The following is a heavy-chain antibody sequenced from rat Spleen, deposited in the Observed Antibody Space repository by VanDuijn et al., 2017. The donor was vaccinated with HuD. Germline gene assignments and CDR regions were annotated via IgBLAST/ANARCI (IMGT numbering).Heavy chain of an antibody. CDR2: ISYDGSST. CDR1: GFTFSDYN. CDR3: ARLGTEGIVGLYWYFDF. D-gene: IGHD1-11*01. Sequence: EVQLVESGGGLVQPGRSLKLSCAASGFTFSDYNMAWVRQAPKKGLEWVATISYDGSSTYYRDSVKGRFTISRDNAKSTLYLQMDSLRSEDTATYYCARLGTEGIVGLYWYFDFWGPGTMVTVSS. V-gene: IGHV5-7*01. J-gene: IGHJ1*01.